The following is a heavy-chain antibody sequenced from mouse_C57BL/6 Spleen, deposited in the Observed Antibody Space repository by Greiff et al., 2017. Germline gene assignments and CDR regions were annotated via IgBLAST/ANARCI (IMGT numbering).Heavy chain of an antibody. CDR3: ARRDYDY. CDR2: ISSGSSPI. J-gene: IGHJ2*01. V-gene: IGHV5-17*01. CDR1: GFTFSDYG. Sequence: DVMLVESGGGLVKPGGSLKLSCAASGFTFSDYGMHWVRQAPEKGLEWVAYISSGSSPIYYADTVQGRFTISRDNAKNTLFLQMTSLRSEDTAMYYCARRDYDYWGQGTTLTVSS. D-gene: IGHD2-4*01.